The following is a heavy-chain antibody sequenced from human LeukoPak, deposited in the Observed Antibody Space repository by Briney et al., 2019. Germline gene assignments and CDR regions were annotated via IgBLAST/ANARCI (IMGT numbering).Heavy chain of an antibody. CDR2: IYYSGST. D-gene: IGHD3-9*01. Sequence: SETLSLTCTVSGGSISSYYWSWIRQPPGKGLEWIGYIYYSGSTNYNPSLKSRVTISVDTSKNQFSLKLSSVTAADTAVYYCVRGSVRFYDILTGYSFNWFDPWGQGTLVTVSS. CDR1: GGSISSYY. J-gene: IGHJ5*02. V-gene: IGHV4-59*01. CDR3: VRGSVRFYDILTGYSFNWFDP.